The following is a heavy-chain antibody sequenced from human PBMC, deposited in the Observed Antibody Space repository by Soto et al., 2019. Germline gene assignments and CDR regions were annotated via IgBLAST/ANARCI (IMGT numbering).Heavy chain of an antibody. CDR1: GYTFTGHY. V-gene: IGHV1-2*02. CDR3: ARGAQGFFPVSGIYFYFDH. D-gene: IGHD3-22*01. Sequence: GASVKVSCKASGYTFTGHYMHWVRQSPGQGLQWVGWVHPDSGGTNVAQAFQDRVTMTADTSITTAYMDLARLRPDDTAIFYCARGAQGFFPVSGIYFYFDHWGQGTPVTVSS. CDR2: VHPDSGGT. J-gene: IGHJ4*01.